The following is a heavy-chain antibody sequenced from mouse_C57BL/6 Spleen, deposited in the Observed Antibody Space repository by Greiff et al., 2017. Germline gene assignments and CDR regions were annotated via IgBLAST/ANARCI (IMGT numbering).Heavy chain of an antibody. D-gene: IGHD2-1*01. J-gene: IGHJ1*03. Sequence: ESGPGMVKPSQSLSLSCTVSGYSFTSGYDWHWIRHFPGNKLEWMDYISYSGNTNYNPSLKSRISITHDTSKNHIFLKLNSVTTDDTATYYCARGGNYWYFDDWGTGTTVTVSS. CDR2: ISYSGNT. CDR1: GYSFTSGYD. CDR3: ARGGNYWYFDD. V-gene: IGHV3-1*01.